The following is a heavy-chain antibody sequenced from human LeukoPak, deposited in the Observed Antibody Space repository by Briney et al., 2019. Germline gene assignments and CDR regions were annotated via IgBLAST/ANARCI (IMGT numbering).Heavy chain of an antibody. V-gene: IGHV3-7*01. J-gene: IGHJ4*02. Sequence: GRSLRLSCAASGFTFSSYAMHWVRQAPGKGLEWVANINQDGSKKNYVDSVKGRFTTSRDNAKNSVYLQMDSLRAGDTAVYYCARGIYGIDSWGQGTPVAVSS. CDR3: ARGIYGIDS. CDR1: GFTFSSYA. D-gene: IGHD4-17*01. CDR2: INQDGSKK.